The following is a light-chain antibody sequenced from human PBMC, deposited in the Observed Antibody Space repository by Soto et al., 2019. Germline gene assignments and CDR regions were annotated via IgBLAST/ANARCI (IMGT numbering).Light chain of an antibody. J-gene: IGKJ1*01. CDR1: QSVSSK. CDR2: GVS. CDR3: QHRSNWPPT. V-gene: IGKV3-15*01. Sequence: EIVMTQSPATLSVSPGERATLSCRASQSVSSKLAWFQQKPGQAPSLLIYGVSTRATGVPVRFSGSGSGTEFTLTINSLQPEDFAVYYCQHRSNWPPTFGQGTKVEIK.